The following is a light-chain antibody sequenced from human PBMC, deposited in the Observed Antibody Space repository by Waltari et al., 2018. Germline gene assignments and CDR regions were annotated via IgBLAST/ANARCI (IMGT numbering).Light chain of an antibody. CDR2: SAS. CDR3: QQLNSYPLT. V-gene: IGKV1-9*01. J-gene: IGKJ4*01. Sequence: IQLTQSPXSLYASVGDRVNXTCQASPGISNYLAWYQQKPGRAPKLLIYSASTLQSGVPSRFSGSGSGTDFTLTISSLQPEDFATFYCQQLNSYPLTFGGGTKVEIK. CDR1: PGISNY.